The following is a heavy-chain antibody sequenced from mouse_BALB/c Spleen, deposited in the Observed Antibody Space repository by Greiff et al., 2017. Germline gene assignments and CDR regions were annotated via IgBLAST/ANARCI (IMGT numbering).Heavy chain of an antibody. D-gene: IGHD1-1*01. CDR3: ARSYYYGSSFFDY. CDR1: GYSITSDYA. V-gene: IGHV3-2*02. J-gene: IGHJ2*01. Sequence: DVQLQESGPGLVKPSQSLSLTCTVTGYSITSDYAWHWIRQFPGNKLEWMGYIHYSGSTNYNPSLKSRISITRDTSKNQFFLQLNSVTTEDTATYYCARSYYYGSSFFDYWGQGTTLTVSS. CDR2: IHYSGST.